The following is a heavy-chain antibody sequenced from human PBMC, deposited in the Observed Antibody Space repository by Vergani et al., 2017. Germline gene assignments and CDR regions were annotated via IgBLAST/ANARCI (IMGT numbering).Heavy chain of an antibody. D-gene: IGHD3-10*01. Sequence: QVQLVQSGPEVTRPGASVKVSCKTSGYTFFNYGVNWIRRATGQGFEWLGWIRADTGYTEYSERLQDRVTLTTDSSKNTAYMELRRLKSEDTAVYDCARDGTYDYGCGSFYLLYYLGQGTLVTVSS. CDR2: IRADTGYT. J-gene: IGHJ4*02. CDR1: GYTFFNYG. V-gene: IGHV1-18*04. CDR3: ARDGTYDYGCGSFYLLYY.